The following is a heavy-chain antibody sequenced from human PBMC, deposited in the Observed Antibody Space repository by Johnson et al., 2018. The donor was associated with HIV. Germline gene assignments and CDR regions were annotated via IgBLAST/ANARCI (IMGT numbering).Heavy chain of an antibody. J-gene: IGHJ3*02. Sequence: VQLVESGGGLVQPGGSLTLSCAAPGFSVSSYYMTWVRQAPGKGLDWVSVISSGGDTYYADSVRGRFSSSRDNSKNTLYLQMNSLRAEDAAVYYCARERSIAASPAFDIWGQGTMVTVSS. V-gene: IGHV3-66*01. CDR1: GFSVSSYY. D-gene: IGHD6-6*01. CDR3: ARERSIAASPAFDI. CDR2: ISSGGDT.